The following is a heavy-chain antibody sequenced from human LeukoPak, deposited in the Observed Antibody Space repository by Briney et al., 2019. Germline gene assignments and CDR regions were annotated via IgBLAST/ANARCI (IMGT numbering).Heavy chain of an antibody. Sequence: ASVKVSCKASGYTFTGYYIHWVRQAPGQGLEWMAWINPNRGDTNYVQKFQDRVTMTRDTSISTAYMELSRLRSDDTAVYYCARTMDSSSWYGAALDYWGQGTLVTVSS. D-gene: IGHD6-13*01. CDR1: GYTFTGYY. J-gene: IGHJ4*02. V-gene: IGHV1-2*02. CDR2: INPNRGDT. CDR3: ARTMDSSSWYGAALDY.